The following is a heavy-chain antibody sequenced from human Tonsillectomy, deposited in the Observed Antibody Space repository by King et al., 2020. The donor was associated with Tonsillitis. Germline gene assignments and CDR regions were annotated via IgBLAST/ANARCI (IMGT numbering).Heavy chain of an antibody. J-gene: IGHJ4*02. V-gene: IGHV1-69*09. CDR2: IIPILGIA. Sequence: QLVQSGAEVKKPGSSVKVSCKASGGTFSSYAISWVRQAPGQGLEWMGRIIPILGIANYAQKFQGRVTITADKSTSTAYMELSRLRSEDTAVYYCAREEVRRSKASFAYWGQGPLVTVSS. CDR3: AREEVRRSKASFAY. D-gene: IGHD2-21*01. CDR1: GGTFSSYA.